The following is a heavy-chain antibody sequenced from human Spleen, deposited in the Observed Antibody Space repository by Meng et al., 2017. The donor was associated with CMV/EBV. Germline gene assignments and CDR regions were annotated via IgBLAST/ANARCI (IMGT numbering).Heavy chain of an antibody. J-gene: IGHJ4*02. CDR1: GFTFDDYA. CDR2: INSDGSRS. CDR3: ARDVGWLADY. V-gene: IGHV3-74*01. D-gene: IGHD6-19*01. Sequence: GGSLRLSCAASGFTFDDYAMHWVRQAPGKGLVWVSRINSDGSRSGYADSVKGRFTISRDNAKNTLYLQMNSLRAEDTAVYYCARDVGWLADYWGQGTLVTVSS.